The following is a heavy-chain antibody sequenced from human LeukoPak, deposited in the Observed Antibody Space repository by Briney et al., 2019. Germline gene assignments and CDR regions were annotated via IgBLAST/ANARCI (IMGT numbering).Heavy chain of an antibody. Sequence: ASVKVSCKASGYTFTSYGISWVRQAPGQGLEWMGWMSAYNGNTNYAQKFQGRVTITTDESTSTAYMELSSLRSEDTAVYYCARAGSDEGYSSSSPFDYWGQGTLVTVSS. V-gene: IGHV1-18*01. CDR2: MSAYNGNT. CDR1: GYTFTSYG. J-gene: IGHJ4*02. CDR3: ARAGSDEGYSSSSPFDY. D-gene: IGHD6-6*01.